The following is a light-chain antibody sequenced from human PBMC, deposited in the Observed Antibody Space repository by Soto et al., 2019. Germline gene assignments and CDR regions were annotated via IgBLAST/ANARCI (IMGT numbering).Light chain of an antibody. J-gene: IGLJ2*01. V-gene: IGLV2-23*01. Sequence: QSALTQPASVSGSPGQSITISCTGTSSDVGSYNLVSWYQQHPGKAPKLMIYEGSKRPSGVSNRFSGSKSGNTASLTISGLQPEDEADYYCCSYAGSRVVFGGGTKPTVL. CDR1: SSDVGSYNL. CDR3: CSYAGSRVV. CDR2: EGS.